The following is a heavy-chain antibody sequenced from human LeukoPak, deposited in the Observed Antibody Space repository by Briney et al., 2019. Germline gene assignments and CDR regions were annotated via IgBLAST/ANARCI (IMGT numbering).Heavy chain of an antibody. Sequence: PGGSLRLSCAASGFTFSSYGMHWVRQAPGKGLEWVAFIRYDGSNKYYAHSVKGRFTISRDNSKNTLYLQMNSLRAEDTAVYYCAKDRKQWLVDAFDIWGQGTMVTVSS. D-gene: IGHD6-19*01. CDR1: GFTFSSYG. CDR3: AKDRKQWLVDAFDI. V-gene: IGHV3-30*02. CDR2: IRYDGSNK. J-gene: IGHJ3*02.